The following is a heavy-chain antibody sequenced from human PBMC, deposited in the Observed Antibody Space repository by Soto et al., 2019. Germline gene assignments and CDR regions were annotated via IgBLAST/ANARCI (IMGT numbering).Heavy chain of an antibody. Sequence: PGGSLRLSCAASGFTFKNAWMSWVRQAPGKGLEWVGRIKSNGDGGAKEYAAPVEGRFSISRDDSKNTVYLQMNSLKTEDTAVYFCSTDIRWDSEVVSWGQGVLVTVSS. V-gene: IGHV3-15*01. J-gene: IGHJ4*02. D-gene: IGHD1-26*01. CDR3: STDIRWDSEVVS. CDR2: IKSNGDGGAK. CDR1: GFTFKNAW.